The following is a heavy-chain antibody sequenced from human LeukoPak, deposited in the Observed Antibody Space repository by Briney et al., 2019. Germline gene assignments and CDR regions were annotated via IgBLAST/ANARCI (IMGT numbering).Heavy chain of an antibody. Sequence: GESLKISCKGSGYNLTNYWIGWVRQMPGKRLEWMGIISPGDSETRYSLSFQGQVTMSADKSISTVYLQLNSLKATDTAMYYCARIYSGWEAFDVWGQGTMVTVSS. V-gene: IGHV5-51*01. CDR2: ISPGDSET. CDR3: ARIYSGWEAFDV. CDR1: GYNLTNYW. J-gene: IGHJ3*01. D-gene: IGHD6-19*01.